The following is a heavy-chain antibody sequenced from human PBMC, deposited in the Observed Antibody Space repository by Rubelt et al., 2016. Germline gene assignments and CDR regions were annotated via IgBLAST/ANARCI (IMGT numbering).Heavy chain of an antibody. V-gene: IGHV3-49*03. J-gene: IGHJ4*02. CDR3: ARGDASDY. CDR1: A. CDR2: IRSKTYGGTT. Sequence: AMSWFRQAPGKELEWVGFIRSKTYGGTTEYAASVKGRFTISRDNSKNTLYLQMNSLRAEDAAVYYCARGDASDYWGQGTLVTVSS.